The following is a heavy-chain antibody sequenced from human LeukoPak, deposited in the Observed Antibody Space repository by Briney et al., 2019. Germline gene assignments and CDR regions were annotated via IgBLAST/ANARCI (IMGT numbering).Heavy chain of an antibody. V-gene: IGHV3-66*02. J-gene: IGHJ3*02. CDR2: IYSGGST. CDR1: GFTFTDAW. CDR3: ARAPVAGTGPDAFDI. Sequence: GGSLRLSCAASGFTFTDAWMSWVRQAPGRGLEWVSVIYSGGSTYYADSVKGRFTISRDNSKNTLYLQMNSLRAEDTAVYYCARAPVAGTGPDAFDIWGQGTMVTVSS. D-gene: IGHD6-19*01.